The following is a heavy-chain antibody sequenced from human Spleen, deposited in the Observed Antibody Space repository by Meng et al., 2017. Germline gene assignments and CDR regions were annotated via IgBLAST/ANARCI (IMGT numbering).Heavy chain of an antibody. Sequence: SETLSLTCTVSGGSISSSSYYWGWIRQPPGKGLEWIGSIYYSGSTYYNPSLKSRVTISVDTSKNQFSLKLSSVTAADMAVYYCATSSYYDSSGFYFLSWGQGTLVTVSS. D-gene: IGHD3-22*01. CDR1: GGSISSSSYY. V-gene: IGHV4-39*07. J-gene: IGHJ5*02. CDR3: ATSSYYDSSGFYFLS. CDR2: IYYSGST.